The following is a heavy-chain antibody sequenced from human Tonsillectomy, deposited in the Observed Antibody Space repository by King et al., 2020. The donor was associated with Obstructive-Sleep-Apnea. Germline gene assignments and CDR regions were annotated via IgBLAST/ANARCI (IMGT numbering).Heavy chain of an antibody. CDR1: GGSFSDHY. CDR2: INHRGST. J-gene: IGHJ4*02. CDR3: ATLYSGTDY. D-gene: IGHD4-11*01. Sequence: VQLQQWGAGLLKPSETLSLTCAVYGGSFSDHYWSWIRQPPGKGLEWIGEINHRGSTNHNPSLKSRVTISVDTSKNQSSLNLSSVTAADTAVYYCATLYSGTDYWGQGTLVTVSS. V-gene: IGHV4-34*01.